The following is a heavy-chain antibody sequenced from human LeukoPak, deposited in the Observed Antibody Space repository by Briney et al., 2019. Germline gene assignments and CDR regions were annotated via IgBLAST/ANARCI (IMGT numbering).Heavy chain of an antibody. CDR1: GGSISSYY. V-gene: IGHV4-59*12. CDR2: IYYSGST. CDR3: ARGGFDYYGTGRAFDV. J-gene: IGHJ4*02. D-gene: IGHD3-10*01. Sequence: PSETLSLTCTVSGGSISSYYWSWIRQPPGKGLEWIGYIYYSGSTNYNPSLKSRVTISVDTSKNQFSLKLSSVTAADTAVYYCARGGFDYYGTGRAFDVWGQGTLVTVSS.